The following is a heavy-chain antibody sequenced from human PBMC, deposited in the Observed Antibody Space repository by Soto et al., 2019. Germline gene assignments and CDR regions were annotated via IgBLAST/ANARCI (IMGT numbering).Heavy chain of an antibody. J-gene: IGHJ6*02. Sequence: PSESLKISCKGSGYSFTSYWISWVRQMPGKGLEWMGRIDPSDSYTNYSPSFQGHVTISADKSISTAYLQWSSLKASDTAMYYCAREGLVPAARLGGYYYGMDVWGQGTTVTVSS. CDR3: AREGLVPAARLGGYYYGMDV. D-gene: IGHD2-2*01. CDR2: IDPSDSYT. V-gene: IGHV5-10-1*01. CDR1: GYSFTSYW.